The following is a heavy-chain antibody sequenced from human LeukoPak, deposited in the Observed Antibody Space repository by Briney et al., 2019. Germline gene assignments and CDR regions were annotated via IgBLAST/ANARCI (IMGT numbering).Heavy chain of an antibody. CDR3: ARDCSSTSCYIAFDI. J-gene: IGHJ3*02. D-gene: IGHD2-2*02. CDR2: INAGNGST. V-gene: IGHV1-3*01. CDR1: GYTFTSYA. Sequence: ASVKVSCKASGYTFTSYAMHWVRQAPGQRLEWMGWINAGNGSTKYSQKFQGRVTITRDASASTAYMELSSLRSEDTAVYYCARDCSSTSCYIAFDIWGQGTMVTVSS.